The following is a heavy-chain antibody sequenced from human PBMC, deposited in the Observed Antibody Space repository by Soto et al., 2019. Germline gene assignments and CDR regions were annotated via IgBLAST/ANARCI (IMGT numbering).Heavy chain of an antibody. CDR3: CTNLEWLLAPPD. CDR2: IRSKPNNYAT. Sequence: GSLRLSCAASGFTFSGSTMHWVRQASGKGLEWVGRIRSKPNNYATAYAASVKGRFTISRDDSKNTAYLQMNSLKTEDTAVYHCCTNLEWLLAPPDWGQGTLVTVSS. D-gene: IGHD3-3*01. J-gene: IGHJ4*02. V-gene: IGHV3-73*01. CDR1: GFTFSGST.